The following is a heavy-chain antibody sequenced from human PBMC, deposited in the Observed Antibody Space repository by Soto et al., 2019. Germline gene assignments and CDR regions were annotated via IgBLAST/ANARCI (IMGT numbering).Heavy chain of an antibody. CDR2: ISYDGSNK. V-gene: IGHV3-30*18. D-gene: IGHD3-3*01. J-gene: IGHJ6*02. Sequence: GGSLRLSCAASGFTFSSYGMHWVRQAPGKGLEWVAVISYDGSNKYYADSVKGRFTISRDNSKNTLYLQMNSLRAEDTAVYYCAKTGYYDFWSGYYPGYYYYGMDVWGQGTTVTVSS. CDR1: GFTFSSYG. CDR3: AKTGYYDFWSGYYPGYYYYGMDV.